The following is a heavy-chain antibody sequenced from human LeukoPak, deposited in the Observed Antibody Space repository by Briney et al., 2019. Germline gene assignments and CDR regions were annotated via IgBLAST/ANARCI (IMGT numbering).Heavy chain of an antibody. J-gene: IGHJ4*02. CDR3: ARDDGPGDLDF. CDR2: IYSSGST. CDR1: GGSISGFY. D-gene: IGHD5-24*01. Sequence: SETLSLTCTVSGGSISGFYWSWIRQPAGKGLQWIGRIYSSGSTDFNPSLKSRVAMSVDTSKNHFSLKLNSVTAADTAVYYCARDDGPGDLDFWGQGTLVTVSS. V-gene: IGHV4-4*07.